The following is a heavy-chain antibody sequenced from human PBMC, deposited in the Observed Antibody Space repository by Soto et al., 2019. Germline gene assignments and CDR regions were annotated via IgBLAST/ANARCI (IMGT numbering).Heavy chain of an antibody. V-gene: IGHV2-5*02. J-gene: IGHJ4*02. D-gene: IGHD6-6*01. CDR3: AHSRPPRLLDY. Sequence: QITLKESGPTLVKPTQTLTLTCTFSGFSLSTSGVGVGWIRQPPGKALEWLALIYWDDDKRYSPSLNSRLTITKATSKNQVVLTMTTMDPVDTATYYCAHSRPPRLLDYWGQGTLVTVSS. CDR1: GFSLSTSGVG. CDR2: IYWDDDK.